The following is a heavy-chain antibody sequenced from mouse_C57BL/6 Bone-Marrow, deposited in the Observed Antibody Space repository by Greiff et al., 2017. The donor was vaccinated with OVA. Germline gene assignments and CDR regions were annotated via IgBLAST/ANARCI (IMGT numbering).Heavy chain of an antibody. CDR2: IDPEDGET. CDR3: ASLYYSNYDFDY. V-gene: IGHV14-2*01. Sequence: EVQLVESGAELVEPGASVKLSCTASGFNIKDYYMHWVKQRTEQGLEWIGRIDPEDGETKYAPKFQGKATITADTSSNTAYLQLSSLTSEDTAVYYCASLYYSNYDFDYWGQGTTLTVSS. D-gene: IGHD2-5*01. CDR1: GFNIKDYY. J-gene: IGHJ2*01.